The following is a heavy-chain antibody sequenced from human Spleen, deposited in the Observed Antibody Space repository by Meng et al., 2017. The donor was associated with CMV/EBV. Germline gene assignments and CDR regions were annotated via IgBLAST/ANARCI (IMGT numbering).Heavy chain of an antibody. Sequence: SGFTFSSYGMHWVRQAPGKGLEWVAFIRYDGSNKYYADSVKGRFTISRDNSKNTLYLQMNSLRAEDTAVYYCARPPYDFWSGWGWFDPWGQGTLVTVSS. J-gene: IGHJ5*02. D-gene: IGHD3-3*01. V-gene: IGHV3-30*02. CDR3: ARPPYDFWSGWGWFDP. CDR2: IRYDGSNK. CDR1: GFTFSSYG.